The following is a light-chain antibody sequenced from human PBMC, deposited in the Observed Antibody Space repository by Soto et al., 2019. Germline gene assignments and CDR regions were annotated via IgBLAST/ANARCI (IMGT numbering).Light chain of an antibody. V-gene: IGKV1-6*01. CDR3: LQDYNYPFT. J-gene: IGKJ2*01. CDR1: QDIRKD. CDR2: GAS. Sequence: AIQMTQSPSSLSASVGDRVTITCRASQDIRKDLAWYQQKPGKAPQILIYGASTLQTGVASRFRGSGSATDFTLTISSLQPEDSAAHYCLQDYNYPFTFGQGTKVDIK.